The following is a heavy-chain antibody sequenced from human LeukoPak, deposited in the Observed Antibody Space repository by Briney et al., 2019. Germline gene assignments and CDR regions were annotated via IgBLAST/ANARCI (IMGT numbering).Heavy chain of an antibody. Sequence: ASVKVSCKVSGYTLTELSMHWVRQALGKGLEWMGGFDPEDGETIYAQKFQGRVTMTEDTSTDTAYMELSSLRSEDTAVYYCATDIVVVPAASKDYWGQGTLVTVSS. CDR1: GYTLTELS. V-gene: IGHV1-24*01. J-gene: IGHJ4*02. D-gene: IGHD2-2*01. CDR3: ATDIVVVPAASKDY. CDR2: FDPEDGET.